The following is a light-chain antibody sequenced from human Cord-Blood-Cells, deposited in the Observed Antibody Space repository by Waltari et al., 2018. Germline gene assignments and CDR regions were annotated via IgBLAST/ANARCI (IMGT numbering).Light chain of an antibody. CDR2: LGS. Sequence: VMTQSPLSLPVTPGEPTSISCRPSQCLLHSNGYNYLDWYLQKPGQSPQLLIYLGSNRASGVPDRFSGSGSGTDFTLKISRVEAEDVGVYYCMQALQTPFTFGPGTKVDIK. V-gene: IGKV2-28*01. CDR1: QCLLHSNGYNY. CDR3: MQALQTPFT. J-gene: IGKJ3*01.